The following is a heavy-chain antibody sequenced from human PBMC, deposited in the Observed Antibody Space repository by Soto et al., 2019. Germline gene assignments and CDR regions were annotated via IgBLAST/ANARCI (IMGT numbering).Heavy chain of an antibody. CDR2: TRNKANSYTT. CDR1: GFTFSDHY. CDR3: ARVNPTVAGHGGLDY. Sequence: GGSLRLSCAASGFTFSDHYMDWVRQAPGKGLEWVGRTRNKANSYTTEYAASVKGRFTISRDDSKNSLYLQMNSLKTEDTAVYYCARVNPTVAGHGGLDYWGQGTLVTVSS. V-gene: IGHV3-72*01. D-gene: IGHD6-19*01. J-gene: IGHJ4*02.